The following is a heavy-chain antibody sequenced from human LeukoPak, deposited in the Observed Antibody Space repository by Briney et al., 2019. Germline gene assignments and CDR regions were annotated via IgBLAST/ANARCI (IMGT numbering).Heavy chain of an antibody. CDR1: GGTFSRFA. J-gene: IGHJ4*02. CDR3: ARVLVPHGIDY. D-gene: IGHD2-15*01. V-gene: IGHV1-18*01. CDR2: INAYNGNT. Sequence: SVKVSCKASGGTFSRFAVSWVRQAPGQGLQWMGWINAYNGNTNYAQKLQGRVTMTTDTSTSIAYMELRSLRSDDTAVYYCARVLVPHGIDYWGQGTPVTVSS.